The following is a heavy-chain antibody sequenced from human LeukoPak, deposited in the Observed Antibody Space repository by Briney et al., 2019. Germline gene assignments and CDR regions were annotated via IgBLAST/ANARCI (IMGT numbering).Heavy chain of an antibody. CDR1: GYTFTSYD. V-gene: IGHV1-18*01. D-gene: IGHD6-13*01. J-gene: IGHJ4*02. CDR2: ISAYNGNT. CDR3: ARSQGKYSSSWYADFDY. Sequence: ASVKVSCKASGYTFTSYDINWVRQAPGQGLEWMGWISAYNGNTNYAQKLQGRVTMTTDTSTSTAYMELRSLRSDDTAVYYCARSQGKYSSSWYADFDYWGQGTLVTVSS.